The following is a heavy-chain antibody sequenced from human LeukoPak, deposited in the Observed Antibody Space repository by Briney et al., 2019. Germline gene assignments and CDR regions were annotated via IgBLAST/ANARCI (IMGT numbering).Heavy chain of an antibody. J-gene: IGHJ4*02. D-gene: IGHD6-19*01. CDR2: INPNSGGT. Sequence: ASLKVSCKASGYTFTGYYMHWVRQAPGQGLEWMGWINPNSGGTNYAQKFQGRVTMTRDTSISTAYMELSRLRSDDTAVYYCARSDSSGLPYYFDYWGQGTLVTVSS. V-gene: IGHV1-2*02. CDR1: GYTFTGYY. CDR3: ARSDSSGLPYYFDY.